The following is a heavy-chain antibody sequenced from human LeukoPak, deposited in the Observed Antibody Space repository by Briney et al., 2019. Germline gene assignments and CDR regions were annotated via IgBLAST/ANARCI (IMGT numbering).Heavy chain of an antibody. J-gene: IGHJ3*02. D-gene: IGHD3-9*01. CDR3: ARGYYDILTGYVSAFDI. CDR1: GFTFSSYS. CDR2: ISSSSGYI. V-gene: IGHV3-21*01. Sequence: GGSLRLSCAASGFTFSSYSMNWVRQAPGKGLEWVSSISSSSGYIYYADSVKGRFTISRDNAKNSLYLQMNSLRAEDTAVYYCARGYYDILTGYVSAFDIWGQGTMVTVSS.